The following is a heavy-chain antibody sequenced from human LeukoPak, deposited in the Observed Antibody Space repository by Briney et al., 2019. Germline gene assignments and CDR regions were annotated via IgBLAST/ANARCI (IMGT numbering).Heavy chain of an antibody. CDR2: MNPNSGNT. V-gene: IGHV1-8*01. CDR1: GYTFTSYD. D-gene: IGHD6-13*01. Sequence: ASVKVSCKASGYTFTSYDINWVRQATGQGLEWMGWMNPNSGNTGYAQKFQGRVTMTRNTSISTAYMELSSLRSEDTAVYYCARGKHRPGIAAAGIGHWGQGTLVTVSS. J-gene: IGHJ4*02. CDR3: ARGKHRPGIAAAGIGH.